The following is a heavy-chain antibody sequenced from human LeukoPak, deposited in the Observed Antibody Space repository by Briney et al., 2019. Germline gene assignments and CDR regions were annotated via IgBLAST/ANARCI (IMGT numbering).Heavy chain of an antibody. CDR2: ISGSGVYT. Sequence: GGSLRLSCAASGFTFNNYAMSWVRQAPGKGLEWVSSISGSGVYTHYADSVRGRSTISRDTSKNTLYLQMNSLRDEDTAVYYCARGAPRPFWGQGTLVTVSS. V-gene: IGHV3-23*01. CDR3: ARGAPRPF. D-gene: IGHD6-6*01. CDR1: GFTFNNYA. J-gene: IGHJ4*02.